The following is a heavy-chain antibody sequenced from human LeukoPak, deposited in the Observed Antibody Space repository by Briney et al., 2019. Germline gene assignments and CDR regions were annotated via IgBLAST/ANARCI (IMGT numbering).Heavy chain of an antibody. V-gene: IGHV6-1*01. CDR3: ARDLSGVLGY. Sequence: SQTLSLTCAVYGDTVYSNSGVWHWIRQAPSRGLEWLGRTYYRSKWYNDYAVSVKSRITINPDTSKNQFSLQLNSVTPEDTAVYYCARDLSGVLGYWGQGTLVTVSS. CDR1: GDTVYSNSGV. J-gene: IGHJ4*02. D-gene: IGHD1-26*01. CDR2: TYYRSKWYN.